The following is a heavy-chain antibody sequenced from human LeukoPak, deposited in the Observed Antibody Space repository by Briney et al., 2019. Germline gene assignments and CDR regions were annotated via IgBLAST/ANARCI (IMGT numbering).Heavy chain of an antibody. CDR1: GFTFSSYG. J-gene: IGHJ6*03. Sequence: GGSLRLSCAASGFTFSSYGMHWVRQAPGKGLEWVAFIRYDGSNKYYADSVKGRFTISRDNSKNTLYLQMNSLRAEDTAVYYCAKELDFLGYYYMDVWGKGTTVTVSS. CDR3: AKELDFLGYYYMDV. D-gene: IGHD3-3*01. V-gene: IGHV3-30*02. CDR2: IRYDGSNK.